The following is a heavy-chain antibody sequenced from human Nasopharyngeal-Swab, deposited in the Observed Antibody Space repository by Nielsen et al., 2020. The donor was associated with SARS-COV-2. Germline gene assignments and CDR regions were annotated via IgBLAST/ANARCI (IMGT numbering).Heavy chain of an antibody. CDR2: ISYSGST. CDR3: ARGTNWYFDL. CDR1: GGSISSGGYS. Sequence: SETLSLTCGVSGGSISSGGYSWSWIRQPPGKGLEWIGYISYSGSTYYKASLKRRLTISLDTSKNQFSLKLSSVTAADTAVYYCARGTNWYFDLWGRGTLVTVSS. V-gene: IGHV4-30-4*07. J-gene: IGHJ2*01.